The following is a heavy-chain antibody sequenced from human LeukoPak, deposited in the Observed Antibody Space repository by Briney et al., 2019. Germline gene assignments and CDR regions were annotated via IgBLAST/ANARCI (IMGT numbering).Heavy chain of an antibody. Sequence: GGSLRLSCAASGFAFSRYAMTWVRQAPGKGLEWVSTIGSSGGSTYYADSVKGRFTISRDNSKNTLYLQMNSLRTEDTAIYYCARDKGVGYWGQGTLVTVSS. CDR3: ARDKGVGY. CDR1: GFAFSRYA. V-gene: IGHV3-23*01. J-gene: IGHJ4*02. CDR2: IGSSGGST. D-gene: IGHD3-10*01.